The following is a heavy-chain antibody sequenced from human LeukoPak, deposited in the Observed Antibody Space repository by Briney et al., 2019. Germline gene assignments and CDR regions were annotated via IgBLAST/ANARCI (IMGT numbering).Heavy chain of an antibody. Sequence: GGSLRLSCEASGFTFRSYCMSWVRQAPGKGLEWVSVIYSGGSTYYADSVKGRFTISRDNSKNTLYLQMNSLRAEDTAVYYCARTPPYDSSGYYSSGYFDYWGQGTLVTVSS. J-gene: IGHJ4*02. CDR3: ARTPPYDSSGYYSSGYFDY. V-gene: IGHV3-53*01. CDR1: GFTFRSYC. CDR2: IYSGGST. D-gene: IGHD3-22*01.